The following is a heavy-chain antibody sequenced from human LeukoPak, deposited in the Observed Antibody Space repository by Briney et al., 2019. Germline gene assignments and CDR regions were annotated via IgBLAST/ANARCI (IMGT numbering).Heavy chain of an antibody. J-gene: IGHJ4*02. CDR3: AREGYYDSSGYSE. CDR2: INPNSGGT. Sequence: ASVKVSCKASGYTFTSYYMHWVRQAPGQGLEWMGWINPNSGGTNYAQKFQGWVTMTRDTSISTAYMELSRLRSDDTAVYYCAREGYYDSSGYSEWGQGTLVTVSS. CDR1: GYTFTSYY. V-gene: IGHV1-2*04. D-gene: IGHD3-22*01.